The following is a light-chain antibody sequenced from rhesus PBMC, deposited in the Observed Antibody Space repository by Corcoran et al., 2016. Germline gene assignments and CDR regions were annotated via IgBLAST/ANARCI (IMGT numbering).Light chain of an antibody. CDR3: QQYYSSPLT. CDR1: QSLLYSSNNQNY. V-gene: IGKV4-1*01. CDR2: WAY. Sequence: DIVMTQSPDSLAVSLGERVTINCKSSQSLLYSSNNQNYLAWYQQKPGQAPKLRIYWAYTRESGVPNRFSGSGSGTDFTLTVSGLQAEDVAVYYCQQYYSSPLTFGGGTKVEIK. J-gene: IGKJ4*01.